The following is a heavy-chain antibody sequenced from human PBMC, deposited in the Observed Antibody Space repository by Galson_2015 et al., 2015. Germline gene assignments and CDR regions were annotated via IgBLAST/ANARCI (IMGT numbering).Heavy chain of an antibody. CDR3: AREISYKNPLPRTNYYYYRLDV. V-gene: IGHV3-21*01. CDR2: ISSSSSYI. J-gene: IGHJ6*02. Sequence: SLRLSCAASGFTFSSYSMNWVRQAPGKGLEWVSSISSSSSYIYYADSVKGRFTISRDNAKNSLYLQMNSLRAEDTAVYYCAREISYKNPLPRTNYYYYRLDVSGPGTTVPVSS. D-gene: IGHD5-24*01. CDR1: GFTFSSYS.